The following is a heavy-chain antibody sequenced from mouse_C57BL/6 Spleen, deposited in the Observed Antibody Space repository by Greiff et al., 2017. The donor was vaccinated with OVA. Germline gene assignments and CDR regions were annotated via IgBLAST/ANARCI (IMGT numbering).Heavy chain of an antibody. CDR3: ARSPPYYGSSYDFDY. Sequence: EVQLQQSGPELVKPGASVKISCKASGYSFTGYYMNWVKQSPEKSLEWIGEINPSTGGTTYNQKFKAKATLTVDKSSSTAYMQLKSLTSEDSGVYYCARSPPYYGSSYDFDYWGQGTTLTVSS. CDR1: GYSFTGYY. J-gene: IGHJ2*01. V-gene: IGHV1-42*01. CDR2: INPSTGGT. D-gene: IGHD1-1*01.